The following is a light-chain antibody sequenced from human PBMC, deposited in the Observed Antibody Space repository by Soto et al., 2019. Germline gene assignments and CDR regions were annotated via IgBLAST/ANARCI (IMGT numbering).Light chain of an antibody. V-gene: IGKV1-39*01. Sequence: DIQLTQSPSFLSASVGDRVTITCRASQSISNYVNWSQQKVGKSPKLQISAATTLQGGVSARFSGSGAGTDFTLIISALELEDLATYYFQQGHSVPWTFGHGTTVDIK. CDR2: AAT. CDR1: QSISNY. J-gene: IGKJ1*01. CDR3: QQGHSVPWT.